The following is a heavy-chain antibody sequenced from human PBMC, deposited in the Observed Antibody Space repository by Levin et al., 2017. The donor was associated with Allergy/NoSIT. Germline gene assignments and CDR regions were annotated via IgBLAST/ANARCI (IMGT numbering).Heavy chain of an antibody. J-gene: IGHJ4*02. CDR1: GFTFNNYD. Sequence: GGSLRLSCAASGFTFNNYDMNWVRQAPGKGLEWVSTVSGSASSTSYADSVKGRFSISRDNSKYTLYLQMNSLRAEDTAVYYCALDGYSSGWYQGYWGQGTLVTVSS. CDR2: VSGSASST. CDR3: ALDGYSSGWYQGY. D-gene: IGHD6-19*01. V-gene: IGHV3-23*01.